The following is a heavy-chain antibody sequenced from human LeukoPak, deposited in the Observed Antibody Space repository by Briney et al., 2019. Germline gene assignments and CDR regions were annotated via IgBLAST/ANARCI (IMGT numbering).Heavy chain of an antibody. CDR1: GYMYTDHY. Sequence: SVQVSCKASGYMYTDHYIQWVRQAPGQGLEWMGWINHNSGDTNYAQKFQGRVTFSRDTSISTAFMDLSRLTSDDTAVYYCARDQGNYFDPWGQGTLVTVSS. V-gene: IGHV1-2*02. CDR3: ARDQGNYFDP. D-gene: IGHD1-7*01. CDR2: INHNSGDT. J-gene: IGHJ5*02.